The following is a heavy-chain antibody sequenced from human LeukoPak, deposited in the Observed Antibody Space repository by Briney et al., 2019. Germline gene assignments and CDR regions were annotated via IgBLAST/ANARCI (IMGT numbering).Heavy chain of an antibody. D-gene: IGHD4-17*01. CDR1: GFTVSSNY. Sequence: GGSLRLSCAASGFTVSSNYMSWVPQAPGKGLEWVSVIYSGGSTYYADSVKGRFTISRDNSKNTLYLQMNSLRAEDTAIYYCARAWTTVTTPLGYWGQGTLVTVSS. CDR3: ARAWTTVTTPLGY. CDR2: IYSGGST. V-gene: IGHV3-53*01. J-gene: IGHJ4*02.